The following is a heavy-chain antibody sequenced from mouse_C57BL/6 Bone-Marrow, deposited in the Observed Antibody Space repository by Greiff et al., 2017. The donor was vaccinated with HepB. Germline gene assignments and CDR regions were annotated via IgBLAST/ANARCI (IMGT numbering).Heavy chain of an antibody. CDR2: ISYDGSN. CDR1: GYSITSGYY. CDR3: ARGNYGYPYYYAMDD. V-gene: IGHV3-6*01. J-gene: IGHJ4*01. D-gene: IGHD2-2*01. Sequence: EVQLVESGPGLVKPSQSLSLTCSVTGYSITSGYYWNWIRQFPGNKLEWMGYISYDGSNNYNPSLKNRISITRDTSKNQFFLKLNSVTTEDTATYYCARGNYGYPYYYAMDDWGQGTSVTVSS.